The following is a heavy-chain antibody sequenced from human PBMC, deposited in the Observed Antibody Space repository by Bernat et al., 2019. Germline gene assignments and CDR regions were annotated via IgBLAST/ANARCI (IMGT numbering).Heavy chain of an antibody. CDR2: INPNSGGT. CDR1: GYTFTGYY. J-gene: IGHJ3*02. Sequence: QVQLVQSGAEVKKPGASVKVSCKASGYTFTGYYMHWVRQAPGQGLEWMGWINPNSGGTNYAQKFQGWVTMTRDTSISTAYMELSRLRSDDTAVYYCARVGPSFSGSYPPNSSWAFDIWGQGTMVTVSS. V-gene: IGHV1-2*04. D-gene: IGHD1-26*01. CDR3: ARVGPSFSGSYPPNSSWAFDI.